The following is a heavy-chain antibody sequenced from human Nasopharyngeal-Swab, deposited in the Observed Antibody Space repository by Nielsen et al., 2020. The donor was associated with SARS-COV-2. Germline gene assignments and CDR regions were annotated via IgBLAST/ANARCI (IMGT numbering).Heavy chain of an antibody. J-gene: IGHJ4*02. CDR1: GFTFDDYA. V-gene: IGHV3-9*01. Sequence: SLKISCAASGFTFDDYAMYWVRQPPGKGLEWVSGITWNSGNKGYAESVQGRFTISRDNARNSLYLQMDSLRAEDTALYYCAKARRTDTYGFECFDHWGQGTLVTVSS. D-gene: IGHD5-18*01. CDR3: AKARRTDTYGFECFDH. CDR2: ITWNSGNK.